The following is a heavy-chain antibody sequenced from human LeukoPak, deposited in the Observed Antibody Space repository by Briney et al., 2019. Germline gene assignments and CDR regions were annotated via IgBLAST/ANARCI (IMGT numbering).Heavy chain of an antibody. CDR1: GFTFSSYE. CDR3: ARVRYCSSTSCYIFDY. Sequence: GGSLRLSCAASGFTFSSYEMSWVRQAPGKGLEWVSGINWNGGSTGYADSVKGRFTISRDNAKNSLYLQMNSLRAEDTALYYCARVRYCSSTSCYIFDYWGQGTLVTVSS. CDR2: INWNGGST. V-gene: IGHV3-20*04. J-gene: IGHJ4*02. D-gene: IGHD2-2*02.